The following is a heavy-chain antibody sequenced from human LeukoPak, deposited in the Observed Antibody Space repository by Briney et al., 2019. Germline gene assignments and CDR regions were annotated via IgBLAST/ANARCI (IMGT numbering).Heavy chain of an antibody. CDR3: AKDRDGYGPYYFDH. J-gene: IGHJ4*02. CDR1: GFTFSSYA. V-gene: IGHV3-23*01. CDR2: ISGSGVYT. D-gene: IGHD5-18*01. Sequence: PGGSLRLSCAASGFTFSSYAMTWVRQGPGKGLEWVSGISGSGVYTSYADSVKGRFTISRDNSKNTVYLQMNSLRAEDTALYYCAKDRDGYGPYYFDHWGQGTLVTVSS.